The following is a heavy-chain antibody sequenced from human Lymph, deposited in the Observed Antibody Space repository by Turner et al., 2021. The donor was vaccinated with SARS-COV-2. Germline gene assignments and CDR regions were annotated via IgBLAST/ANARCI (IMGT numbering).Heavy chain of an antibody. D-gene: IGHD3-10*01. Sequence: QLQLQESGPGLVKPSETLSLTCTVSGGSISSSSHYWGWIRQPPGRGLEWIGHIYYSGSNYYNPSLKSRVTISVDTSKNQFSLKLSSVTAADTALYYCARLVRRAEYYFDYWGQGTLVTVSS. CDR1: GGSISSSSHY. V-gene: IGHV4-39*01. CDR3: ARLVRRAEYYFDY. J-gene: IGHJ4*02. CDR2: IYYSGSN.